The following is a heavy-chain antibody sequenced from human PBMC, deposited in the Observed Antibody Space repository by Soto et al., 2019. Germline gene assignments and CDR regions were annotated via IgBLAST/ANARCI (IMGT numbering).Heavy chain of an antibody. D-gene: IGHD2-8*01. J-gene: IGHJ4*02. CDR3: ARVRRTQNGRGPFFDN. CDR2: LSSDGSNK. V-gene: IGHV3-30*04. Sequence: QVQLVESGGGVVQPGRSLRVSCAASGFTFSSYAMVWVRQAPGKGLEWLTLLSSDGSNKFYAASVKGRFTISRDNSKNTPYLQMNSLRPEDTAIYYSARVRRTQNGRGPFFDNWGQGPLVTVSS. CDR1: GFTFSSYA.